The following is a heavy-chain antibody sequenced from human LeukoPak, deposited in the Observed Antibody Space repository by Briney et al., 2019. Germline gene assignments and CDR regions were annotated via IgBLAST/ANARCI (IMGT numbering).Heavy chain of an antibody. CDR1: GDSISSSRYY. CDR2: IYYSGST. J-gene: IGHJ4*02. Sequence: SETLSLTCVVSGDSISSSRYYWGWIRQPPGKGLEWIGSIYYSGSTYYNPSLKSRVTMSLDTSKNQFSLKLSTVTAADTAVYYCARQLAVGFFDSWGQGTLVTVSS. CDR3: ARQLAVGFFDS. V-gene: IGHV4-39*07. D-gene: IGHD6-19*01.